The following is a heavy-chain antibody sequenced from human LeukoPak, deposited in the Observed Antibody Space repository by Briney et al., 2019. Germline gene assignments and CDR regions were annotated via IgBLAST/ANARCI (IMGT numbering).Heavy chain of an antibody. Sequence: PSETLSLTCTVSGGSISSSSYYWGWIRQPPGKGLEWIGNIYYSGNTYYNSSLKSRVTISVDTSKNQFSLRLSSVTAADTAVYYCARLYGNYQNYFDYWGQGTLVTVSS. D-gene: IGHD1-7*01. CDR1: GGSISSSSYY. CDR3: ARLYGNYQNYFDY. V-gene: IGHV4-39*07. J-gene: IGHJ4*02. CDR2: IYYSGNT.